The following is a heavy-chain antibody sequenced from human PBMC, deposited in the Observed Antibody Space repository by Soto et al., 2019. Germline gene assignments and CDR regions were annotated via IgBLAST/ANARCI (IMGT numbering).Heavy chain of an antibody. Sequence: GGSLILSWAASGFPFSNYVMSWVRPAPGKGLEWVSVIYSDGRTYYADSVKGRFTISRDNSKNTLYFQMNSLRAEDTAVYYCASSPYYSGSYYFDYWGQGTLVTVS. CDR3: ASSPYYSGSYYFDY. D-gene: IGHD3-10*01. CDR2: IYSDGRT. J-gene: IGHJ4*02. V-gene: IGHV3-66*01. CDR1: GFPFSNYV.